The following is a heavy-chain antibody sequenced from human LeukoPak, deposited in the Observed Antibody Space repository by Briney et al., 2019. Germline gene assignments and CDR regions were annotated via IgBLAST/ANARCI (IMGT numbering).Heavy chain of an antibody. Sequence: SETLSLTCTISGGSISSSSYYWGWIRQPPGKGLEWIGSIYYSGSTYYNPSLKSRVTISVDTSKNQFSLKLSSVTAADTAVYYCARVARRRIVWFGELAHDYWGQGTLVTVSS. V-gene: IGHV4-39*01. D-gene: IGHD3-10*01. J-gene: IGHJ4*02. CDR1: GGSISSSSYY. CDR2: IYYSGST. CDR3: ARVARRRIVWFGELAHDY.